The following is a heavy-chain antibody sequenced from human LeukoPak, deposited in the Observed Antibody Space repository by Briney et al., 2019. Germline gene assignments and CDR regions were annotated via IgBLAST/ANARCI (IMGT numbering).Heavy chain of an antibody. Sequence: GSLRLSCAASGFTFSSYAMSWIRQPPGKGLEWIGEINHSGSTNYNPSLKSRVTISVDTSKNQFSLKLSSVTAADTAVYYCARGCREVIAATRPDFDYWGQGTLVTVSS. CDR2: INHSGST. D-gene: IGHD6-25*01. V-gene: IGHV4-34*01. CDR3: ARGCREVIAATRPDFDY. J-gene: IGHJ4*02. CDR1: GFTFSSYA.